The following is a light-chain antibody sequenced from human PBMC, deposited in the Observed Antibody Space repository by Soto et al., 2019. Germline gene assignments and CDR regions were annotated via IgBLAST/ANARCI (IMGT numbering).Light chain of an antibody. V-gene: IGLV6-57*01. CDR3: QSYYNTKWV. Sequence: NFMLTQPHSVSESPGKTVTISCTRSSGSIASSYVKWYQQRPGSSPTTVIYEDNQRPSGVPARFSGSIDRSSNSASLTISGLKTEDEADYYCQSYYNTKWVFGGGTKLTVL. CDR1: SGSIASSY. CDR2: EDN. J-gene: IGLJ3*02.